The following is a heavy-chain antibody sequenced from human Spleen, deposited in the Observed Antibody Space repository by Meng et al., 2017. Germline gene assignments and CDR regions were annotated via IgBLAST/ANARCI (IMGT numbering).Heavy chain of an antibody. CDR2: INAVFGTT. J-gene: IGHJ4*02. Sequence: SVQVSCKALGGIFSNYVIGWVRQAPGQGLEWMGGINAVFGTTNYAQKFQDRVTITSDESTSTLYMELTRLTSEDTAVYFCARKAGNCISTTCYSLDYWGQGTLVTVSS. V-gene: IGHV1-69*13. CDR3: ARKAGNCISTTCYSLDY. CDR1: GGIFSNYV. D-gene: IGHD2-2*01.